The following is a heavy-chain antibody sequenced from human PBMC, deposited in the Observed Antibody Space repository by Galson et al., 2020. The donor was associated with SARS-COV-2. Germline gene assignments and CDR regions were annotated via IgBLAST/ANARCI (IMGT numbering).Heavy chain of an antibody. J-gene: IGHJ5*02. Sequence: SETLSLTCTVSGGSISSGSYYWSWIRQPAGKGLEWIGRIYTSGSTNYNPSLKSRVTISVDTSKNQFSLKLSSVTAADTAVYYCARESKWFGVSPAVGWFDPWGQGTLVTVSS. CDR3: ARESKWFGVSPAVGWFDP. D-gene: IGHD3-10*01. CDR2: IYTSGST. CDR1: GGSISSGSYY. V-gene: IGHV4-61*02.